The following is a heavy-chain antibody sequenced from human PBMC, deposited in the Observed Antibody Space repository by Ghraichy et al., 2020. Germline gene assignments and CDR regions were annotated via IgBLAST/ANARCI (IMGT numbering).Heavy chain of an antibody. CDR3: TKDYTGNYYGRFDP. V-gene: IGHV3-23*01. J-gene: IGHJ5*02. Sequence: GGSLRLSCAASGFTFTNYAMNWVRQAPGEGLEWVSAISGSGTDTYYAGSVKGRFTISRDNTKNTLDLQMNSLRAEDTAIYYCTKDYTGNYYGRFDPWGQETQVTVSS. CDR1: GFTFTNYA. CDR2: ISGSGTDT. D-gene: IGHD1-26*01.